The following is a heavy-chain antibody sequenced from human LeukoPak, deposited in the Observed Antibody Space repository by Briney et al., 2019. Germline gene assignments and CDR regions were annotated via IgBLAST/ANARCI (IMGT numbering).Heavy chain of an antibody. Sequence: GGSLRLSCAASGFTFSSYAMHWVRQAPGKGLEWVAVISYDGSNKYYADSVKGRFTISRDNSKNTLYLQMNSLRAEDTAVYYCAREGSTNYDYVWGSYRYWDYWGQGTLVTVSS. CDR1: GFTFSSYA. D-gene: IGHD3-16*02. V-gene: IGHV3-30-3*01. CDR2: ISYDGSNK. CDR3: AREGSTNYDYVWGSYRYWDY. J-gene: IGHJ4*02.